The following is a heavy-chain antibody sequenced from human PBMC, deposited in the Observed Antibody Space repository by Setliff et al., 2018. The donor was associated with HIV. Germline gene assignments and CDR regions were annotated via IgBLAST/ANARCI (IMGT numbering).Heavy chain of an antibody. Sequence: GGSLRLSCLVSGFTFSNYEMIWVRQAPGKGLECISYISKSGSRTYDADSVKGRFTISVDTSKNQFSLKLRSVTAADTAVYYCAGATMVQRVDWYFDLWGRGTLVTVSS. CDR3: AGATMVQRVDWYFDL. D-gene: IGHD3-10*01. J-gene: IGHJ2*01. V-gene: IGHV3-48*03. CDR2: ISKSGSRT. CDR1: GFTFSNYE.